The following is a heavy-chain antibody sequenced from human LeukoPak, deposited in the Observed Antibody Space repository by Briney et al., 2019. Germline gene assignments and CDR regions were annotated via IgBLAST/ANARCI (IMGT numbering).Heavy chain of an antibody. CDR3: ARAGNDLDY. D-gene: IGHD1-1*01. CDR1: GGPISSGGYY. J-gene: IGHJ4*02. V-gene: IGHV4-31*03. CDR2: IYYSGRT. Sequence: ASETLSLTCTVSGGPISSGGYYWSWIRQHPGKGLEWIGYIYYSGRTYYNPSLKSRVTISVDTSKNQFSLKLSSVTAADTAVYYCARAGNDLDYWGQGTLVTVSS.